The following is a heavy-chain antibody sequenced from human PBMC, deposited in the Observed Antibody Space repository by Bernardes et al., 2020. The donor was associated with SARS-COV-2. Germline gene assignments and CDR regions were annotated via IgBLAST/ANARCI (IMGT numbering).Heavy chain of an antibody. CDR3: ARGGMYYDFWSGYYLGFDY. Sequence: SETLSLTCAVYGGSFSGYYWSWIRQPPGKGLEWIGEINHSGSTNYNPSLKSRVTISVDTSKNQFSLKLSSVTAADTAVYYCARGGMYYDFWSGYYLGFDYWGQGTLVTVSS. CDR2: INHSGST. CDR1: GGSFSGYY. J-gene: IGHJ4*02. V-gene: IGHV4-34*01. D-gene: IGHD3-3*01.